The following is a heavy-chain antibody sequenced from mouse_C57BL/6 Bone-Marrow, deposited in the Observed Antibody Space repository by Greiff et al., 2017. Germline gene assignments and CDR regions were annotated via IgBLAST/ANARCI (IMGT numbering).Heavy chain of an antibody. D-gene: IGHD1-1*01. CDR2: ILPGSGST. V-gene: IGHV1-9*01. CDR3: ARGGYYYGSSYRYFDY. CDR1: GYTFTGYW. Sequence: QVQLQQSGAELMKPGASVKLSCKATGYTFTGYWIEWVKQRPGHGLEWIGEILPGSGSTNYNEKFKGKATFTADTSSNTAYMQLSSLTTEDSAIYYCARGGYYYGSSYRYFDYWGQGTTLTVSS. J-gene: IGHJ2*01.